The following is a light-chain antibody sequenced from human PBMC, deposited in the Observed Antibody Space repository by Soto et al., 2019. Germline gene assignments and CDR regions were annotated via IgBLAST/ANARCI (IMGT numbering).Light chain of an antibody. CDR1: SSDVGGYNY. Sequence: QSALTQPRSVSGSPGQSVTISCTGTSSDVGGYNYVSWYQQHPGKAPNLMIYDVSKRPSGVPDRFSGSKYGNTASLTISGLQAEDEADYYCCSYAGSYYVFGTGTKLTVL. CDR2: DVS. J-gene: IGLJ1*01. V-gene: IGLV2-11*01. CDR3: CSYAGSYYV.